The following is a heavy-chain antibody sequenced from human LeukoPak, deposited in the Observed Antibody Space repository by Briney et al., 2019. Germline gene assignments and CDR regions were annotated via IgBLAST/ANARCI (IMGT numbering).Heavy chain of an antibody. CDR2: IYYSGST. V-gene: IGHV4-31*03. J-gene: IGHJ6*02. CDR3: ARDRYYGSVEEGFGRRSNINYYGMDV. D-gene: IGHD3-10*01. Sequence: PSETLSLTCTVSGGSISSGAYYWTWIRQHPGTGLEWIGHIYYSGSTYYNSSLKSRVTISVDTSKNQFSLKLTSVTAADTAVYYCARDRYYGSVEEGFGRRSNINYYGMDVWGQGTTVTVSS. CDR1: GGSISSGAYY.